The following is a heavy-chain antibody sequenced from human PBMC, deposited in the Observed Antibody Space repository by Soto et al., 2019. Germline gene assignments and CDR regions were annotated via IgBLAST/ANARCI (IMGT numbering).Heavy chain of an antibody. V-gene: IGHV3-72*01. CDR2: TKNKPNNYTT. CDR3: AREIRRDYYYYYPLDV. CDR1: GFTFTDHY. Sequence: SGFTFTDHYMDWVRQAPGTGLEWIARTKNKPNNYTTTYAASVKGRFTISRDDSESSLYLQMNNLKTEDTAVYYCAREIRRDYYYYYPLDVWGQGTTVTVSS. J-gene: IGHJ6*02.